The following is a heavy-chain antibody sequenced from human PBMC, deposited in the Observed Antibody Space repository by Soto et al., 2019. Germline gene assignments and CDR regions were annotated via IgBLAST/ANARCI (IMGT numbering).Heavy chain of an antibody. Sequence: EVELLESGGGLVQPGASLRLSCAASGFTFTRFAMSWVRQSPNKSLEWVSGISGSGGSVYHADSVRGRFTVSRDNSRDTVHLQMNSLSAGDTAIYYCAKSQSASGNNHEPLDYWGRGTLVIVS. D-gene: IGHD3-10*01. V-gene: IGHV3-23*01. CDR2: ISGSGGSV. CDR1: GFTFTRFA. J-gene: IGHJ4*02. CDR3: AKSQSASGNNHEPLDY.